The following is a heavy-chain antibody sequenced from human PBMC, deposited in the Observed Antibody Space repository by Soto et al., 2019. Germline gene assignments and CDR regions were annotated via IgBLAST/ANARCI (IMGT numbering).Heavy chain of an antibody. CDR2: ISDSGNST. Sequence: EAQLLESGGGLVQPGGSLRLSCAASGFTFSSYAMSWVRQAPGKGLERVSTISDSGNSTYSADSVKGRFTISRDNSKNTLYLQMNSLRAEDTAVYYCARDRYGDPLWGQDDFDYWGQGTLVTVSS. V-gene: IGHV3-23*01. D-gene: IGHD4-17*01. J-gene: IGHJ4*02. CDR3: ARDRYGDPLWGQDDFDY. CDR1: GFTFSSYA.